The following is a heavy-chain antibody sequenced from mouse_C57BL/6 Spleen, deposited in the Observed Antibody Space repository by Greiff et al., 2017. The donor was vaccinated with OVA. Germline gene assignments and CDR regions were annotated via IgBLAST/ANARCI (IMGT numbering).Heavy chain of an antibody. CDR2: ISSGSSTI. CDR1: GFTFSDYG. D-gene: IGHD2-3*01. J-gene: IGHJ3*01. CDR3: ARDDDGYLAWFAY. Sequence: EVQLVESGGGLVKPGGSLKLSCAASGFTFSDYGMHWVRQAPEKGLEWVAYISSGSSTIYYADTVKGRFTISRDNAKNTLFLQMTSLRSEDTAMYYCARDDDGYLAWFAYWGQGTLVTVSA. V-gene: IGHV5-17*01.